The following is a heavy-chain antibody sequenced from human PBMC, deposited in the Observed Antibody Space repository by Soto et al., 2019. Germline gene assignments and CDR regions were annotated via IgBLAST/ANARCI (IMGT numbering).Heavy chain of an antibody. CDR2: ISAYNGNT. Sequence: ASVKVSCKASGYTFTSYGISWVRQAPGQGLEWMGWISAYNGNTNYAQKLQGRVTMTTDTSTSTAYMELRSLRSDDTAVYYCARVLIGIAVAGTLDYWVQGTLVTVSS. J-gene: IGHJ4*02. CDR3: ARVLIGIAVAGTLDY. V-gene: IGHV1-18*04. D-gene: IGHD6-19*01. CDR1: GYTFTSYG.